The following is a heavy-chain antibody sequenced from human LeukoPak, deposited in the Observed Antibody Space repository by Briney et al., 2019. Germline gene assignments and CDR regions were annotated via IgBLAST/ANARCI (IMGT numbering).Heavy chain of an antibody. D-gene: IGHD3-16*01. J-gene: IGHJ6*02. Sequence: PGGSLRLSCAVSGLTFNNYAMSWVRQAPGKGLEWVSAISKSGDHTYYAASAKGRFTIYRDNSKNTQYLQMNSPRAEDTAVYYCATSWGPDTSAFRWGRDGMDVWGQGTTVIVS. CDR1: GLTFNNYA. CDR3: ATSWGPDTSAFRWGRDGMDV. CDR2: ISKSGDHT. V-gene: IGHV3-23*01.